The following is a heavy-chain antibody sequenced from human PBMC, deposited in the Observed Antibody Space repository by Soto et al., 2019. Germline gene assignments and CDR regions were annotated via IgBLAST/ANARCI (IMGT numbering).Heavy chain of an antibody. CDR2: ISSSSSYI. J-gene: IGHJ6*03. Sequence: GGSLRLSCAASGFTFSSYSMNWVRQAPGKGLKWVSSISSSSSYIYYADSVKGRFTISRDNAKNSLYLQMNSLRAEDTAVYYCARDRTHLGIPRYYMDVWGKGTTVTVSS. V-gene: IGHV3-21*01. CDR3: ARDRTHLGIPRYYMDV. CDR1: GFTFSSYS.